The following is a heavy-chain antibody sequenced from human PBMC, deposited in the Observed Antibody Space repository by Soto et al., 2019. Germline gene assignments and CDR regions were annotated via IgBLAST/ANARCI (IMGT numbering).Heavy chain of an antibody. V-gene: IGHV3-53*01. CDR2: IYSGGST. J-gene: IGHJ4*02. Sequence: GGSLRLSCAASGFTVSSNYMSWVRQAPGKGLEWVSVIYSGGSTYYADSVKGRFTISRDNSKNTLYLQMNSLRAEDTAVYYCARDRARSWAMGYWGQGTLVTVYS. CDR3: ARDRARSWAMGY. CDR1: GFTVSSNY. D-gene: IGHD2-15*01.